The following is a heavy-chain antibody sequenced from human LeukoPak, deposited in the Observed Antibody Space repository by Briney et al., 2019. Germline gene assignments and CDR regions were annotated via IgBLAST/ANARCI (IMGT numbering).Heavy chain of an antibody. CDR3: ARRRWGMIYFDY. V-gene: IGHV4-39*07. D-gene: IGHD2-8*02. CDR1: GGSISSSSYY. CDR2: IYYSGST. J-gene: IGHJ4*02. Sequence: SETLSLTCTVSGGSISSSSYYWGWIRQPPGKGLEWIGSIYYSGSTYYNPSLKSRVTISVDTSKNQFSLKLSSVTAADTAVYYCARRRWGMIYFDYWGQGTLVTVSS.